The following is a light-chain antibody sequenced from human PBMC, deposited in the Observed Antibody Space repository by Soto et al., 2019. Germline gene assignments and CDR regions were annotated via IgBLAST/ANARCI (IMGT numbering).Light chain of an antibody. Sequence: DIHMSHSPSSLSSSVLDRFTITCRASQSISSYLNWYQQKPGKAPKLLIYAASSLQSGVPSRFSGSGSGTDFTLTISSLQPEDFATYYCQQSYSTPLTFGGGTKVDIK. CDR1: QSISSY. CDR3: QQSYSTPLT. J-gene: IGKJ4*01. CDR2: AAS. V-gene: IGKV1-39*01.